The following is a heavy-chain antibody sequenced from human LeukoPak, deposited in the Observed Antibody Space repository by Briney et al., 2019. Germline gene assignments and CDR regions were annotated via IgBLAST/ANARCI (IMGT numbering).Heavy chain of an antibody. CDR2: INHSGST. Sequence: SETLSLTCAVYGGSFSGYYWSWIRQPPGKGLEWIGEINHSGSTNYNPSLKSRVTISVDTSKNQSSLKLSSVTAADTAVYYCALLGYCSSTSCYTLEDYWGQGTLVTVSS. CDR1: GGSFSGYY. D-gene: IGHD2-2*02. V-gene: IGHV4-34*01. CDR3: ALLGYCSSTSCYTLEDY. J-gene: IGHJ4*02.